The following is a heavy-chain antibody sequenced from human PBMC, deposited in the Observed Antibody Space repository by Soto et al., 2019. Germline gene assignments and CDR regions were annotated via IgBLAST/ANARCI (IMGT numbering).Heavy chain of an antibody. J-gene: IGHJ3*02. CDR1: GFTFSSYS. V-gene: IGHV3-21*01. D-gene: IGHD4-17*01. CDR2: ISGSSSYI. Sequence: EVQVVESGGGLVKPGGSLRLSCAASGFTFSSYSMNWVRQAPGKGLEWVSCISGSSSYIYYADSVKGRFTISRDNAKNSLYLQMNSLRAEDTAVYYCARTDYGDYVRGAFDIWGQWTMVTVSS. CDR3: ARTDYGDYVRGAFDI.